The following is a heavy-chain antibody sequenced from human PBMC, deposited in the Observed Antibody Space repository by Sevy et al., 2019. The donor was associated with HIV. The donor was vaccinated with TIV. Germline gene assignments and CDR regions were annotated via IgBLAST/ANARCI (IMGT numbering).Heavy chain of an antibody. CDR2: IYYSGIG. D-gene: IGHD5-12*01. J-gene: IGHJ4*02. V-gene: IGHV4-30-4*01. CDR1: GGSVSNGDYY. Sequence: SETLSLTCDVSGGSVSNGDYYWSWIRQPPGKGLEWFGYIYYSGIGYYNPFLKSRVTISVETSKKQFSLKLKSVTAADTAIYYCASKRGYTHGPFESWGQGTLVTVSS. CDR3: ASKRGYTHGPFES.